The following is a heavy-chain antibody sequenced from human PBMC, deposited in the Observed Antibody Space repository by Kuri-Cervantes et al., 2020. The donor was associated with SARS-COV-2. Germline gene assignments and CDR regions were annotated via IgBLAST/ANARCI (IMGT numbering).Heavy chain of an antibody. CDR2: ISGSSSYI. CDR1: GFTFSSYG. D-gene: IGHD6-6*01. CDR3: ARDSSSPFDY. J-gene: IGHJ4*02. Sequence: GGSLRLSCAASGFTFSSYGMHWVRQAPGKGLEWVSAISGSSSYIYYADSVKGRFTISRDNAKNSLYLQMNSLRAEDTAVYYCARDSSSPFDYWGQGTLVTVSS. V-gene: IGHV3-21*01.